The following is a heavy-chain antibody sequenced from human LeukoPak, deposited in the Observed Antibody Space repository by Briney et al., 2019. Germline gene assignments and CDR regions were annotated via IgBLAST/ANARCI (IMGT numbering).Heavy chain of an antibody. J-gene: IGHJ5*02. D-gene: IGHD4-23*01. CDR2: IRYDGSTK. Sequence: PGGSLRLSCAGSRFTFSSYGMHWVRQAPGKGLEWVAFIRYDGSTKEYADSVKGRFTISRDNSKNTLYLQMNSLRGDDTARYYCAKTRVFPVVRENWFDRWHQGTLVNV. CDR3: AKTRVFPVVRENWFDR. CDR1: RFTFSSYG. V-gene: IGHV3-30*02.